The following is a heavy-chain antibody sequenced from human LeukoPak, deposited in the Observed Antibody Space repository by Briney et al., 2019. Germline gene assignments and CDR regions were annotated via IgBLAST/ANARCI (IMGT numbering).Heavy chain of an antibody. J-gene: IGHJ4*02. V-gene: IGHV1-69*06. CDR2: IIPIFGTA. Sequence: KVSCKASGGTFSSYAISWVRQAPGQGLEWMGGIIPIFGTANYAQKFQGRVTITADKSTSTAYMELSSLRSEDTAVYYCARDRGYSSGWYSSYFDYWGQGTLVTVSS. CDR1: GGTFSSYA. D-gene: IGHD6-19*01. CDR3: ARDRGYSSGWYSSYFDY.